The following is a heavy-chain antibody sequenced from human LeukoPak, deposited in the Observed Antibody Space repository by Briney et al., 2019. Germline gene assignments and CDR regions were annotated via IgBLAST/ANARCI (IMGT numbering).Heavy chain of an antibody. CDR2: ISGSGGST. V-gene: IGHV3-23*01. CDR3: AKDWPRMATTSGLDY. D-gene: IGHD5-24*01. Sequence: PGGSLRLSCAVSGFTFSNYAMTWVRQAPGKGLEWVSAISGSGGSTYYADSVKGRFTISRDNSKNTLYLQMNSLRAEDTAVYYCAKDWPRMATTSGLDYWGQGTLVTVSS. CDR1: GFTFSNYA. J-gene: IGHJ4*02.